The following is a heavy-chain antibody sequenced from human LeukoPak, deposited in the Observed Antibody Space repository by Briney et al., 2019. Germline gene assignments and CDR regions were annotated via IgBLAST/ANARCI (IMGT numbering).Heavy chain of an antibody. J-gene: IGHJ4*02. Sequence: ASVKVSCKVSGYTLTELSMHWVRQAPGKGLEWMGGFDPEDGETIYAQKLQGRVTMTTDTSTSAAYMELRSLRSDDTAVYYCARAPVGGSYYNYWGQGTLVTVSS. CDR2: FDPEDGET. V-gene: IGHV1-24*01. D-gene: IGHD1-26*01. CDR3: ARAPVGGSYYNY. CDR1: GYTLTELS.